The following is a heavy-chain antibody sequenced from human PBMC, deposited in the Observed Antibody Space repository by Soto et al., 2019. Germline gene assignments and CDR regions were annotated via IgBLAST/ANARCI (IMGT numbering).Heavy chain of an antibody. CDR3: ARPFPYSSSRVKGNNWFDP. CDR2: INHSGST. CDR1: GGSFSGYY. J-gene: IGHJ5*02. D-gene: IGHD6-13*01. Sequence: SETLSLTCAVYGGSFSGYYWSWIRQPPGKGLEWIGEINHSGSTNYNPSLKSRVTISVDTSKNQFSLKLSSVTAADTAVYYCARPFPYSSSRVKGNNWFDPWGQGTLVTVSS. V-gene: IGHV4-34*01.